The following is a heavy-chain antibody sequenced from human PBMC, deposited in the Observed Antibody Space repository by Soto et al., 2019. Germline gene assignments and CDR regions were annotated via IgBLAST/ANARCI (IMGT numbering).Heavy chain of an antibody. D-gene: IGHD3-16*01. CDR2: INHSGST. Sequence: QVQLQQWGAGLLKPSETLSLTCAVYGGSFSGYYWSCIRQPPGKGLEWIGEINHSGSTNYNPSLKSRVTISVDTSKNQFSLKLSSVTAADTAVYYCARGRGGGWFDPWGQVNLVTVSS. CDR1: GGSFSGYY. J-gene: IGHJ5*02. V-gene: IGHV4-34*01. CDR3: ARGRGGGWFDP.